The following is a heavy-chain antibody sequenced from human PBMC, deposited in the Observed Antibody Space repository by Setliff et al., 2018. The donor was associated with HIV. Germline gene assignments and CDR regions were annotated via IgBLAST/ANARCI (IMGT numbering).Heavy chain of an antibody. CDR2: ISGGGDST. D-gene: IGHD5-18*01. Sequence: LRLSCAASGFTFNRYDITWVRQAPGKGLEWVSLISGGGDSTSYADSVKGRFSISRDNANNSLYLQMNSLRAEDTAVYYCARGARGYSYGWGQGTLVTVSS. V-gene: IGHV3-23*01. CDR3: ARGARGYSYG. J-gene: IGHJ4*02. CDR1: GFTFNRYD.